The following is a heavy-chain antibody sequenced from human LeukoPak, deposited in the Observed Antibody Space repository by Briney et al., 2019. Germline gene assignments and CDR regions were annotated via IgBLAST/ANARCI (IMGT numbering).Heavy chain of an antibody. CDR2: INPNTGGT. J-gene: IGHJ4*02. CDR3: ARRYDFRSGYPAAFDY. D-gene: IGHD3-3*01. V-gene: IGHV1-2*02. CDR1: GYTFTGYY. Sequence: ASVKVSCKASGYTFTGYYIHWVREAPGQGLEWMGFINPNTGGTSYAQKFQARVTMTRDTSISTAYMELSGLRSDDTAVYYCARRYDFRSGYPAAFDYWGQGTLVTVSS.